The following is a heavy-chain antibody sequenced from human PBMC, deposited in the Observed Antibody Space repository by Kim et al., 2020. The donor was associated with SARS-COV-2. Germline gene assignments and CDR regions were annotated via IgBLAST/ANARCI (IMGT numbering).Heavy chain of an antibody. CDR2: ST. Sequence: STNSTPALKSRVTISVDTSKNQFSLKLSSVTAADTAVYYCARDDEGDFDYWGQGTLVTVSS. J-gene: IGHJ4*02. V-gene: IGHV4-59*01. CDR3: ARDDEGDFDY.